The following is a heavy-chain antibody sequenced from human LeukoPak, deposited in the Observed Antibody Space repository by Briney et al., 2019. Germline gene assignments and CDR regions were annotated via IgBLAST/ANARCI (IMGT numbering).Heavy chain of an antibody. V-gene: IGHV3-74*01. D-gene: IGHD3-10*01. CDR2: IDSDATST. J-gene: IGHJ4*02. CDR3: ARESQYDLGSYSY. CDR1: GFTFRDYW. Sequence: GGSLRLSCAASGFTFRDYWMHWVRQAPEKGLMWVSHIDSDATSTYYTDSVKGRFTISRDNAKSTVYLQMNSLRAEDTAIYYCARESQYDLGSYSYWGQGTLVTVSS.